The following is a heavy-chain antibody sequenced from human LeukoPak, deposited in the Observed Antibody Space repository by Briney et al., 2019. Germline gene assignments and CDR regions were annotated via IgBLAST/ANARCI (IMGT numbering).Heavy chain of an antibody. CDR2: IYHSGST. Sequence: SETLSLTCVVSGGSISSGTWWIWIRQPPGKGLEWIGEIYHSGSTDYNPSLKSRVTISVDKSKNQFSLRLSSVTAADTAVFYCARVPIIRGVIEDWGQGTLVSVSS. J-gene: IGHJ4*02. CDR3: ARVPIIRGVIED. V-gene: IGHV4-4*02. D-gene: IGHD3-10*01. CDR1: GGSISSGTW.